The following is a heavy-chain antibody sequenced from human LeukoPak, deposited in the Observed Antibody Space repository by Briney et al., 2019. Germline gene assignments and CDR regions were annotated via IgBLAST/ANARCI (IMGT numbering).Heavy chain of an antibody. J-gene: IGHJ4*02. CDR3: ARGVRGVIIRRGTHYFDY. CDR2: ISSSSSYI. D-gene: IGHD3-10*01. CDR1: GFTFSSYS. V-gene: IGHV3-21*04. Sequence: GGSLRLSCAASGFTFSSYSMNWVRQAPGKGLEWVSSISSSSSYIYYADSVKGRFTISRDNAKNSLYLQMSSLRAEDTAVYYCARGVRGVIIRRGTHYFDYWGQGTLVTVSS.